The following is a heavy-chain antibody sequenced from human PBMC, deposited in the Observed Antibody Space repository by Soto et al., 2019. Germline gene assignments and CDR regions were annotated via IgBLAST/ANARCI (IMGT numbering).Heavy chain of an antibody. CDR2: ISYVERNT. D-gene: IGHD3-10*01. V-gene: IGHV3-30*18. J-gene: IGHJ6*02. Sequence: QVQLVEAGGGVVQPGRSLRLSCAASGFTFSSYGMHWVRQAPGKGLEWVAGISYVERNTYYADSVKGRFTISRDNSKNTLFLQINSLRAEDTALYYCAKDDKRGGSGDNYGMDVWGQGTAVTVSS. CDR1: GFTFSSYG. CDR3: AKDDKRGGSGDNYGMDV.